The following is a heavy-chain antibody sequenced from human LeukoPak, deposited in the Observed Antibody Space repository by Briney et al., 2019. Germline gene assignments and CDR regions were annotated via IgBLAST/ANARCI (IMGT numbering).Heavy chain of an antibody. CDR3: ARSLFRIAARPHFDY. CDR2: VFYSGNS. Sequence: SETLSLTCTVSGDSLNSSTYYWGWVRQPPGKGLEYIGSVFYSGNSYYNPTLKGRVTLSIDTSKNHFSLRLSSVTAADTAVYYCARSLFRIAARPHFDYWGRGTLVTVCS. V-gene: IGHV4-39*02. D-gene: IGHD6-6*01. CDR1: GDSLNSSTYY. J-gene: IGHJ4*02.